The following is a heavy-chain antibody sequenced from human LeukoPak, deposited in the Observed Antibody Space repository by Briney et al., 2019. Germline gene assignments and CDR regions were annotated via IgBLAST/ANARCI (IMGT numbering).Heavy chain of an antibody. D-gene: IGHD6-13*01. Sequence: PSETLSLTCTVSGGSISSYYWSWIRQPAGKGLEWIGRIYTSGSTNYNPSLKSRVTMSVDTSKNQFSLKLSSVTAADTAVYYCARSIGFRSSSWYVGSMDVWGQGTTVTVSS. CDR3: ARSIGFRSSSWYVGSMDV. CDR1: GGSISSYY. V-gene: IGHV4-4*07. J-gene: IGHJ6*02. CDR2: IYTSGST.